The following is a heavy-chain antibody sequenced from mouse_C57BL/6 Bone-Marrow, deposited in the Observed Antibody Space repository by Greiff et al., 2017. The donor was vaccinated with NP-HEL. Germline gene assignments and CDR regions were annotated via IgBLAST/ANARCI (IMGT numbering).Heavy chain of an antibody. V-gene: IGHV14-4*01. CDR2: IDPENGDT. J-gene: IGHJ3*01. Sequence: EVQLQQSGAELVRPGASVKLSCTASGFNITDDYMHWVKQRPEQGLEWIGWIDPENGDTEYASKFQGKATITADTSSNTAYLQLSSLTSEDTAVYYCTTTTTVVAPCAYWGQGTLVTVSA. D-gene: IGHD1-1*01. CDR3: TTTTTVVAPCAY. CDR1: GFNITDDY.